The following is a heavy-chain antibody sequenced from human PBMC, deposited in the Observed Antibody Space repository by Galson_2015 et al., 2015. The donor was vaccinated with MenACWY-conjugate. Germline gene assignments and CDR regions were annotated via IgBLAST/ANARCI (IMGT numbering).Heavy chain of an antibody. CDR2: ISTYNGDT. Sequence: SVKVSCKASGYTFTSYGISWVRQAPGQGLEWMGWISTYNGDTNFAQRLQGRVTMTTDTSTSTAYLEMRSLRSDDTAVYYCARLRCCTGVNCHPTTDLSSQGTLVIVAS. V-gene: IGHV1-18*01. D-gene: IGHD2-8*02. CDR3: ARLRCCTGVNCHPTTDL. J-gene: IGHJ5*02. CDR1: GYTFTSYG.